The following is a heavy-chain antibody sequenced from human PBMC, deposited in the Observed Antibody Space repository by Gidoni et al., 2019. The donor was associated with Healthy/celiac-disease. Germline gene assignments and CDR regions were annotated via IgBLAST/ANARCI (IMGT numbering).Heavy chain of an antibody. D-gene: IGHD2-2*01. CDR2: IIPIFGTA. CDR3: ARSPPRSPAATIDHYYYYYMDV. CDR1: GGTFSSYA. V-gene: IGHV1-69*06. Sequence: QMQLVQSGAEVKKPGSSVKVSCKASGGTFSSYANSWGRQPGQGLEWMGGIIPIFGTANYAQKFQGRVTITADKSTSTAYMELSSLRSEDTAVYYCARSPPRSPAATIDHYYYYYMDVWGKGTTVTVSS. J-gene: IGHJ6*03.